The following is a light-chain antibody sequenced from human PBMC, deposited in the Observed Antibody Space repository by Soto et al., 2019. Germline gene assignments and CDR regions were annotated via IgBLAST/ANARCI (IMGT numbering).Light chain of an antibody. J-gene: IGKJ4*01. V-gene: IGKV1-5*03. Sequence: DIQMTQSPSTLSASVGDRVTITCRASQSVSSWLAWYQQKPGKAPKLLIYRASSLESGVPSRFSGSGSGTVFTLTISSLQPDDSATYYCQQYKTYLLTFGGGTKVEIK. CDR2: RAS. CDR1: QSVSSW. CDR3: QQYKTYLLT.